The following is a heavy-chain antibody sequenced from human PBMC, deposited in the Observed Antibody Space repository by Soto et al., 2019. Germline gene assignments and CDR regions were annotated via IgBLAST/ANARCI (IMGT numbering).Heavy chain of an antibody. J-gene: IGHJ6*02. Sequence: SETLSLTCAVYGGSFSGYYWSWIRQPPGKGLEWIGEINHSGSTNYNPYNKSRVTISVDTSKNQFSMKLSSVTAADTAVYFCVSRVLVDSSSSRRYYGMDVWGQGTTVTVSS. CDR2: INHSGST. CDR3: VSRVLVDSSSSRRYYGMDV. D-gene: IGHD6-6*01. V-gene: IGHV4-34*01. CDR1: GGSFSGYY.